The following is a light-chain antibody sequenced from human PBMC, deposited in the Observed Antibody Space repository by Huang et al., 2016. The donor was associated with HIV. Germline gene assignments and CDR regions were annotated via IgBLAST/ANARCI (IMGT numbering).Light chain of an antibody. V-gene: IGKV1-5*03. Sequence: DIQMTQSPSTLSASVGDRVTITCRASQSISSLLAWYQQKPGKAPNLLIYKSSNLKTGAPSRFSGRGSGTEFTLTISSLQPDDFATYFCQQYSTYSWTFGQGTKVEIK. CDR2: KSS. J-gene: IGKJ1*01. CDR3: QQYSTYSWT. CDR1: QSISSL.